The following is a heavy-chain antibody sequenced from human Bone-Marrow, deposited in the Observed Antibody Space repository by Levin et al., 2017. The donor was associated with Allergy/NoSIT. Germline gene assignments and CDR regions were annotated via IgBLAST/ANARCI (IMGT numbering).Heavy chain of an antibody. CDR2: ITTDEKT. D-gene: IGHD6-19*01. V-gene: IGHV3-23*01. J-gene: IGHJ4*02. Sequence: GESLKISCAASGFTFSNYHMNWVRQAPGKGLEWVSVITTDEKTYYAGSVKGRFTISRDNSKNTVSLQMNSLSAEDTAVYYCAKDVGDSAGWPFFDYWGQGTLVTVSS. CDR3: AKDVGDSAGWPFFDY. CDR1: GFTFSNYH.